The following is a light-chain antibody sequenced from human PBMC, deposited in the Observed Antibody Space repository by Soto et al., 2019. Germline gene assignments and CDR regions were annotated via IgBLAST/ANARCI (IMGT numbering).Light chain of an antibody. J-gene: IGKJ1*01. V-gene: IGKV3-11*01. Sequence: EIVCTQSPSTLSVSPGERATLSRGASQSISSNLAWYQQKPGQAPRLLIYAVSTRASGIPARFRGSGSGTDFTLTISSLEPEDFAVYYCQQRSNWPRTFGQGTKVDI. CDR2: AVS. CDR1: QSISSN. CDR3: QQRSNWPRT.